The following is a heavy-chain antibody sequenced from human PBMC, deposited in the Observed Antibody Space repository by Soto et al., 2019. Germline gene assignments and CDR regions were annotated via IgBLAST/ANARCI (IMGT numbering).Heavy chain of an antibody. Sequence: PSETLSLTCTVSGGTIRSSNYYWAWIRQPPGKGLEWIGSIDYSGSTYYNPSLKSRVTISVDTSKNHFSLKLGSVTAADTALYYCSRRAPEGFDPWGQGTLVTV. J-gene: IGHJ5*02. V-gene: IGHV4-39*02. CDR3: SRRAPEGFDP. CDR2: IDYSGST. CDR1: GGTIRSSNYY.